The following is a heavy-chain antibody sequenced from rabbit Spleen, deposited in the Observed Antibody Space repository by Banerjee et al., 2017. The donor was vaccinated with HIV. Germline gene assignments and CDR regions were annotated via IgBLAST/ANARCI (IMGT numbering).Heavy chain of an antibody. V-gene: IGHV1S7*01. J-gene: IGHJ6*01. CDR2: IDPVFGST. CDR3: ARDRDSSNDL. CDR1: GFDFSSYG. D-gene: IGHD1-1*01. Sequence: QSLEESGGGLVQPGGSLKLSCKASGFDFSSYGVSWVRQAPGKGLEWIGYIDPVFGSTYYASWVNGRFTISSDNVQNTVDLQMNSLTAADTATYFCARDRDSSNDLWGPGTLVTVS.